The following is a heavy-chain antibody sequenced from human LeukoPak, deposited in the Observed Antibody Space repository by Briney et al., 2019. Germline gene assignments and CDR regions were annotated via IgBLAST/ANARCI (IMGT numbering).Heavy chain of an antibody. V-gene: IGHV4-59*08. CDR3: ARHAVYAGSGWAFDY. J-gene: IGHJ4*02. CDR1: GGSLRPYY. D-gene: IGHD6-19*01. Sequence: PSETLSLTCTVSGGSLRPYYWSWIRQPPGRGLEWIGYIFHTGSGSTSHNPSLKSRVTISVDTSKNQFSLNLNSVTAADTAVYYCARHAVYAGSGWAFDYWGQGTLVTVSS. CDR2: IFHTGSGST.